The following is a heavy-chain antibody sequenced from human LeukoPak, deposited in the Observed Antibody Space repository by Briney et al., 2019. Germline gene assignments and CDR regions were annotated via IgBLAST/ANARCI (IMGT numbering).Heavy chain of an antibody. D-gene: IGHD2-15*01. CDR1: GFTFSSYG. Sequence: PGGSLRLSCAASGFTFSSYGMHWVRQAPGRGLEWVAFIRYDGSNKYYADSVKGRFTISRDNSKNTLYLQMNSLRAEDTPVYYCAEDATGGSRWYYFGYWGQETLVTVSS. J-gene: IGHJ4*02. CDR3: AEDATGGSRWYYFGY. V-gene: IGHV3-30*02. CDR2: IRYDGSNK.